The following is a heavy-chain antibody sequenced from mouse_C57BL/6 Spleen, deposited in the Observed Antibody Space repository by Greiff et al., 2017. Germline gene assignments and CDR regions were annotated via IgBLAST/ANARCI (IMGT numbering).Heavy chain of an antibody. Sequence: EVKLVESGGGLVKPGGSLKLSCAASGFTFSDYGMHWVRQAPEQGLEWVAYISGGSSTIYYADTVKGRFTISRDNAKNTLFLQMTSLRSEDTAMYYCAGQGDYGSSFYAMDYWGQGTSVTVSS. V-gene: IGHV5-17*01. D-gene: IGHD1-1*01. J-gene: IGHJ4*01. CDR2: ISGGSSTI. CDR1: GFTFSDYG. CDR3: AGQGDYGSSFYAMDY.